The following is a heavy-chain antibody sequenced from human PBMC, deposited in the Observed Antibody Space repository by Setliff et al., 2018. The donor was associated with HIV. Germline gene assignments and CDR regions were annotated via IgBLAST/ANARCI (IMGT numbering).Heavy chain of an antibody. Sequence: ASETLSLTCTVFGGSISSGGYYWSWIRHHPGKGLEWIGYIHYSGNTYYNPSLKSRLTISVDTAKNQFSLNLSSVTAADTAVYYCAREKGRYFDWSHTRDAFDIWGQGTMVTVSS. J-gene: IGHJ3*02. V-gene: IGHV4-31*03. D-gene: IGHD3-9*01. CDR3: AREKGRYFDWSHTRDAFDI. CDR2: IHYSGNT. CDR1: GGSISSGGYY.